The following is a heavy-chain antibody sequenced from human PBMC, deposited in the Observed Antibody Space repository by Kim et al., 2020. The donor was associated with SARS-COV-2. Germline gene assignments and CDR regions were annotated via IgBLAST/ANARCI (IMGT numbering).Heavy chain of an antibody. D-gene: IGHD3-10*01. Sequence: LKSRVTISVDTSKNQFSLKLSSVTAADTAVYYCARDTPSYYYGSGSRMDVWGQGTTVTVSS. CDR3: ARDTPSYYYGSGSRMDV. V-gene: IGHV4-59*01. J-gene: IGHJ6*02.